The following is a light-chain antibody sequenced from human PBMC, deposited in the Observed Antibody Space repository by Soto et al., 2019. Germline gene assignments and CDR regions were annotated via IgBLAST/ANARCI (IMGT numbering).Light chain of an antibody. CDR1: SSNIGDNY. Sequence: QSVLTQPPSVSAAPGQKVTISCSGSSSNIGDNYVSWYQQLPGTAPKLLIYDNNKRPSGIPARFSGSKSGTSATLGITGLQTGDEADYYCGTWDGSLSAGVFGGGTKLTVL. V-gene: IGLV1-51*01. CDR3: GTWDGSLSAGV. J-gene: IGLJ2*01. CDR2: DNN.